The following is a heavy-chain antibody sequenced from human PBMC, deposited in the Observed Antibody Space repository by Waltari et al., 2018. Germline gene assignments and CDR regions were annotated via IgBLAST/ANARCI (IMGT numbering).Heavy chain of an antibody. CDR3: ARDGGKQLEWWGYYFDY. Sequence: QVQLVRSGSELKKPGASVKVSSKASGYTFTSYAMNWVRQAPGQGLAWMGWINTDTGNPTDAQGLKGGVFFSVETSVSTAYLQISSRKAEDSAVYYCARDGGKQLEWWGYYFDYWGQGTLVTVSS. D-gene: IGHD6-13*01. CDR1: GYTFTSYA. J-gene: IGHJ4*02. CDR2: INTDTGNP. V-gene: IGHV7-4-1*02.